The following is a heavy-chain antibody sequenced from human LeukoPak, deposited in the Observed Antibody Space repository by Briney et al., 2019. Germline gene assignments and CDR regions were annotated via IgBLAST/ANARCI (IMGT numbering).Heavy chain of an antibody. V-gene: IGHV1-69*05. J-gene: IGHJ5*02. CDR2: IIPIFGTA. Sequence: SVKVSRKASGCTFSSYAISWVRQAPGQGLEWMGGIIPIFGTANYAQKFQGRVTITTDESTSTAYMELSSLRSEDTAVYYCARRRSIAGWFDPWGQGTLVTVSS. CDR1: GCTFSSYA. CDR3: ARRRSIAGWFDP. D-gene: IGHD6-6*01.